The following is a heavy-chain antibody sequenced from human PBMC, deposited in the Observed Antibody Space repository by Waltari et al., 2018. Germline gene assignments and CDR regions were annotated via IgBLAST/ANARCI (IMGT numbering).Heavy chain of an antibody. CDR3: ARDLVVGSGDY. Sequence: QVHLVQSGAEVQKPGASVKVSCKASGYTFTGYQIHWVRQAPGQGLEWMGWINPNSGGTNYAQNFQGRVTITRDTSIRTAYMELSRLRSDDTAMYYCARDLVVGSGDYWGQGTLVTVSS. V-gene: IGHV1-2*02. D-gene: IGHD1-26*01. J-gene: IGHJ4*02. CDR1: GYTFTGYQ. CDR2: INPNSGGT.